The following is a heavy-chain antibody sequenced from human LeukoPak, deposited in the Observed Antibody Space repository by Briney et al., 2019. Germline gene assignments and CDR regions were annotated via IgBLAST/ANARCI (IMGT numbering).Heavy chain of an antibody. D-gene: IGHD2-8*01. CDR2: INPNSGGT. V-gene: IGHV1-2*02. CDR1: GYTFTGYY. J-gene: IGHJ6*02. Sequence: GASVKVFCKASGYTFTGYYMHWVRQAPGQGLEWMGWINPNSGGTNYAQKFQGRVTMTRDTSISTAYMELSRLRSDDTAVYYCARYLLPTKTYYYYGMDVWGQGTTVTVSS. CDR3: ARYLLPTKTYYYYGMDV.